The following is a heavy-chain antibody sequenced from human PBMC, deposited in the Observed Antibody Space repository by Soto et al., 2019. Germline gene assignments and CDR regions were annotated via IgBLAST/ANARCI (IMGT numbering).Heavy chain of an antibody. V-gene: IGHV1-46*01. CDR3: ARDRWHGSGSYVFDY. Sequence: QVQLVQSGAEVKKPGASVKVSCKASGYTFTSYYMHWVRQAPGQGLEWMGIINPSGGSTSYAQKFQGRVTMSRDTSTSTVYMELSSLRSEDTAVYYCARDRWHGSGSYVFDYWGQGTLVTVSS. J-gene: IGHJ4*02. D-gene: IGHD3-10*01. CDR2: INPSGGST. CDR1: GYTFTSYY.